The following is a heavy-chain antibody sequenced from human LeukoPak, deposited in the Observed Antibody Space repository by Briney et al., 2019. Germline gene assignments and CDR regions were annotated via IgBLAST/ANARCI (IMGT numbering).Heavy chain of an antibody. CDR2: IFYSGST. Sequence: SETLSLTCTVSGGSINSFYWSWIRQPPGKGLEWIGYIFYSGSTNYNPSLMSRVTISVDTSKNQFSLKLTSVTAADTAVYYRTRVFGPSRAFDIWGQGTMVTVSS. CDR1: GGSINSFY. CDR3: TRVFGPSRAFDI. V-gene: IGHV4-59*08. J-gene: IGHJ3*02. D-gene: IGHD3-10*01.